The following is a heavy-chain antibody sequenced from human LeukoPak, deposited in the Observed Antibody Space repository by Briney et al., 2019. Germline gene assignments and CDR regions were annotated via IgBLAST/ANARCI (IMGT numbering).Heavy chain of an antibody. J-gene: IGHJ4*02. CDR2: IYNDGGLP. CDR1: GFSFSSYG. CDR3: AQGHYVGNSEFLDN. D-gene: IGHD4-23*01. Sequence: PGGSLRLSCAASGFSFSSYGMYWVRQAPGKGLEWVALIYNDGGLPNYLDSVRGRFTISRDNSKNTLYLQMDSLRVEDTAVYYCAQGHYVGNSEFLDNWGQGSLVIVSS. V-gene: IGHV3-33*07.